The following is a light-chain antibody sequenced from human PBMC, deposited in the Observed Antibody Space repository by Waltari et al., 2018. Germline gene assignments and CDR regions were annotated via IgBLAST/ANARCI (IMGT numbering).Light chain of an antibody. V-gene: IGKV4-1*01. Sequence: IVMTQSPDSLAVSLGERATINCKSSQSVFYSTNNKNYLSWYQQKPGQPPKLLIYWASTRESGVPDRFSGSGSGTDFTLTISSLQAEDVAVYYCQQYYSNPLTFGGGTKVEIK. CDR3: QQYYSNPLT. CDR2: WAS. J-gene: IGKJ4*01. CDR1: QSVFYSTNNKNY.